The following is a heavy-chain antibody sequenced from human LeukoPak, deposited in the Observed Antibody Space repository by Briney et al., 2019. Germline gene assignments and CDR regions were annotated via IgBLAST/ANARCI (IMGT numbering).Heavy chain of an antibody. CDR2: ISAYNGNT. Sequence: ASVKVSCKASGYTFTSYGISWVRQAPGQGLEWMGWISAYNGNTNYAQKFQGRVTMTEDTSTDTAYMELSSLRSEDTAVYYCATDPGRGILEGFFDYWGQGTLVTVSS. J-gene: IGHJ4*02. CDR3: ATDPGRGILEGFFDY. V-gene: IGHV1-18*01. CDR1: GYTFTSYG. D-gene: IGHD6-13*01.